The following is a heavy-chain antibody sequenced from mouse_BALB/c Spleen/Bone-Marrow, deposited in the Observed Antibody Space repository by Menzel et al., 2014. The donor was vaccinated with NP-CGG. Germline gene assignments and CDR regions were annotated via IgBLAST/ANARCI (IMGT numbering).Heavy chain of an antibody. D-gene: IGHD1-1*01. CDR2: IDTYSGGS. CDR3: ARRVYYDYYAMDY. Sequence: VQLQQSGPELVKPGASVKVSCKASGYTFTNYNMYWVKQSHGKSLEWIGYIDTYSGGSRYNQNFKGKATLTVDKSSSTAYMHLNSLTSEDSAVYYCARRVYYDYYAMDYWGQGTSVTVSS. CDR1: GYTFTNYN. J-gene: IGHJ4*01. V-gene: IGHV1S135*01.